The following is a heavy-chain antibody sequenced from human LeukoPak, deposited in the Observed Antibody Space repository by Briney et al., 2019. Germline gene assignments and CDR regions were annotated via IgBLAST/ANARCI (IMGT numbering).Heavy chain of an antibody. J-gene: IGHJ3*02. Sequence: SETLSLTCTVSGGSISSSSCYWGWIRQPPGKGLEWIGSIYYSGSTYYNPSLKSRVTISVDTSKNQFSLKLSSVTAADTAVYYCARDQADYDSSGYYYVFDAFDIWGQGTMVTVPS. CDR3: ARDQADYDSSGYYYVFDAFDI. V-gene: IGHV4-39*02. D-gene: IGHD3-22*01. CDR2: IYYSGST. CDR1: GGSISSSSCY.